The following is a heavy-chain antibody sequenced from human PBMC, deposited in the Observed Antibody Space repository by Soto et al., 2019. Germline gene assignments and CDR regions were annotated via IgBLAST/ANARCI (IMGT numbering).Heavy chain of an antibody. CDR1: GGSISSYY. D-gene: IGHD6-13*01. Sequence: SETLSLTCTVSGGSISSYYWSWIRQPPGKGLEWIGYIYYSGSTNYNPSLKSRVTISVDTSKNQFSLKLSSVTAADTAVYYCAREEYSSSWHYWGQGTLVTVSS. CDR2: IYYSGST. CDR3: AREEYSSSWHY. V-gene: IGHV4-59*01. J-gene: IGHJ4*02.